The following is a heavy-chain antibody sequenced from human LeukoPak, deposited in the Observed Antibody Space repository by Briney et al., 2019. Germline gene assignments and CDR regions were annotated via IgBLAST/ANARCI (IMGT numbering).Heavy chain of an antibody. CDR2: ISYDGNNK. CDR1: AFTFSSYA. J-gene: IGHJ4*02. D-gene: IGHD4-17*01. V-gene: IGHV3-30*04. Sequence: PGGSLRLSCAASAFTFSSYALHWVRQAPGKGLEWVAVISYDGNNKYYPDSVKGRFTISRDNSKNTLYLQMNSLRVEDTAVYYCARGNYGDSFDYWGQGTLVTVSS. CDR3: ARGNYGDSFDY.